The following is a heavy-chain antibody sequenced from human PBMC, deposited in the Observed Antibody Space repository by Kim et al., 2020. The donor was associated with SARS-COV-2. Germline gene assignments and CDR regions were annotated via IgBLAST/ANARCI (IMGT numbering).Heavy chain of an antibody. V-gene: IGHV4-34*01. Sequence: SETLSLTCAVYGGSFSGYYWSWIRQPPGKGLEWIGEINHSGSTNYNPSLKSRVTISVDTSKNQFSLKLSSVTAADTAVYYCARGDLVVIAIWRPTYWYFDLWGRGTLVTVSS. CDR3: ARGDLVVIAIWRPTYWYFDL. J-gene: IGHJ2*01. CDR2: INHSGST. D-gene: IGHD2-21*01. CDR1: GGSFSGYY.